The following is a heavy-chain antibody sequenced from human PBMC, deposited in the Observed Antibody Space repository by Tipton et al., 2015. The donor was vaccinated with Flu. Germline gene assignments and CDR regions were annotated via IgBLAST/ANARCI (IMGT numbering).Heavy chain of an antibody. Sequence: VQLVQSGGALVKPGGSLRLSCAASGFTFSTYWMTWVRQAPGKGLEWVANINQDGSEKYYVDSVKGRFIISRDNAKNSLYLQMNSLRAEDTAVYYCTKRLGFYWGQGTLVTVSS. CDR2: INQDGSEK. CDR1: GFTFSTYW. D-gene: IGHD7-27*01. CDR3: TKRLGFY. V-gene: IGHV3-7*01. J-gene: IGHJ4*02.